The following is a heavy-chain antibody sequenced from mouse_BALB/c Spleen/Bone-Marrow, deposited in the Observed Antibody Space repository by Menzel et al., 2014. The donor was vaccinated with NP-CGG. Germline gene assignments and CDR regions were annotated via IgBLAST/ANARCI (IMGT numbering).Heavy chain of an antibody. V-gene: IGHV1S135*01. CDR3: ASCGNYEAWFAY. D-gene: IGHD2-1*01. CDR1: GFAFSSYN. J-gene: IGHJ3*01. Sequence: EVQLQQSGPELVKPGASVKVSCKASGFAFSSYNMYWVKQSHGKSLEWIGYIDPYNGDSNYNQKFKGKATLTVDKSASTAYMHLNSLTSEDSAVYYCASCGNYEAWFAYWGQGTLVTVSA. CDR2: IDPYNGDS.